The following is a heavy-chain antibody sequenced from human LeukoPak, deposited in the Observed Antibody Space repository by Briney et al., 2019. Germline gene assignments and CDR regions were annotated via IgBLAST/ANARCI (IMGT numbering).Heavy chain of an antibody. V-gene: IGHV4-38-2*02. J-gene: IGHJ6*02. CDR1: GYSISSGYY. D-gene: IGHD3-9*01. Sequence: SETLSLTCTVSGYSISSGYYWGWIRQPPGKGLEWIGSIYHSGSTYYNPSLKSRVTISGDTSKNQFSLKLSSVTAADTAVYYCASSQRAYYDILTGLMDVWGQGTTVTVSS. CDR3: ASSQRAYYDILTGLMDV. CDR2: IYHSGST.